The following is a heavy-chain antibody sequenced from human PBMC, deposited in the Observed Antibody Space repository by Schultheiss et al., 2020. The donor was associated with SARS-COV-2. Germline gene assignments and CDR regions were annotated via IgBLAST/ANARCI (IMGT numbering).Heavy chain of an antibody. J-gene: IGHJ6*02. Sequence: SVKVSCKASGGTFSSYAISWVRQAPGQGLEWMGGIIPIFGTANYAQKFQGRVTITADKSTSTAYMELSSLRSEDTAVYYCAGPTAHRLHCSSTSCYPYYYYGMDVWGQGTTVTVSS. CDR3: AGPTAHRLHCSSTSCYPYYYYGMDV. CDR1: GGTFSSYA. CDR2: IIPIFGTA. V-gene: IGHV1-69*06. D-gene: IGHD2-2*01.